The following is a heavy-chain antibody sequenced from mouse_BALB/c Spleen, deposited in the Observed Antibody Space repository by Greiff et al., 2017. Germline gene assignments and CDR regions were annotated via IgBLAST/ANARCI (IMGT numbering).Heavy chain of an antibody. CDR3: ARYEAYYGSSWGFAY. V-gene: IGHV1-4*01. CDR2: INPSSGYT. CDR1: GYTFTSYT. J-gene: IGHJ3*01. D-gene: IGHD1-1*01. Sequence: VQLQESGAELARPGASVKMSCKASGYTFTSYTMHWVKQRPGQGLEWIGYINPSSGYTNYNQKFKDKATLTADKSSSTAYMQLSSLTSEDSAVYYCARYEAYYGSSWGFAYWGQGTLVTVSA.